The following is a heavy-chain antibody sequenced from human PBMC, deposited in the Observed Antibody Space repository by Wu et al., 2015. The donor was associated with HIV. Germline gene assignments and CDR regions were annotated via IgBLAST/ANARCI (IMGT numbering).Heavy chain of an antibody. CDR2: VNPNRGGT. Sequence: QVQLLQSGAEVKKPGASVMVSCKASGYTFIDYYIYWVRKTPGQGLEWMGWVNPNRGGTKYAQKFQGRVTMTRDTAVSTAYMELNSLRSDDTAVYYCARLQSLHGLYSNADYWGQGTLATVSS. D-gene: IGHD4-11*01. V-gene: IGHV1-2*02. J-gene: IGHJ4*02. CDR3: ARLQSLHGLYSNADY. CDR1: GYTFIDYY.